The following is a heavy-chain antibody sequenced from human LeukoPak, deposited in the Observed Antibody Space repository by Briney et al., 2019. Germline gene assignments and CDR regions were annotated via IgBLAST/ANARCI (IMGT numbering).Heavy chain of an antibody. J-gene: IGHJ4*02. D-gene: IGHD1-14*01. V-gene: IGHV1-69*13. CDR3: ARTENYYFDY. Sequence: SVKVSCKASGGTFSSYAISWVRQAPGQGLEWMGTIIPIFGTANYSQKFQGRVTITADESTSTAYMELSSLRSEDTAVYYCARTENYYFDYWGQGTLVTVSS. CDR1: GGTFSSYA. CDR2: IIPIFGTA.